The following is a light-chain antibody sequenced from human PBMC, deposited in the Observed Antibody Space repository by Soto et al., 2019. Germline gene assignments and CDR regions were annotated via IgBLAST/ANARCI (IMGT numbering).Light chain of an antibody. V-gene: IGKV1-8*01. CDR2: AAS. CDR1: QGISSY. Sequence: AIRMTQSPSSLSASTGDRVTITCRASQGISSYLAWYQQKPGKAPKLLIYAASTLQGGVPSRFSGSGSGTDFPLTISCLQSEDFATYYCQQYYSYTPTFGQGTKLEIK. J-gene: IGKJ2*01. CDR3: QQYYSYTPT.